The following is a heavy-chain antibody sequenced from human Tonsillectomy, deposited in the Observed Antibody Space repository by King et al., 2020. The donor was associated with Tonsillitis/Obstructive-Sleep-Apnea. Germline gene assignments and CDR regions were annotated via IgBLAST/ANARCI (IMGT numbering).Heavy chain of an antibody. J-gene: IGHJ4*02. CDR3: VHTTYSAFWGPDS. CDR1: GFSLSISEVG. CDR2: IFWGDDK. D-gene: IGHD3-3*01. V-gene: IGHV2-5*02. Sequence: ITLKESGPTLVKPTQTLTLTCTFSGFSLSISEVGVGWIRQPPGKALEWLALIFWGDDKRYSQSLKSRLTITKDTSKNQVVLTMTKRDPVDTATSYCVHTTYSAFWGPDSWGPGTLVTVSS.